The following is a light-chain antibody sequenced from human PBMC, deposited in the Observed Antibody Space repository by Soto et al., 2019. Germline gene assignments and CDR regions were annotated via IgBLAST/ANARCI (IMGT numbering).Light chain of an antibody. CDR2: GAS. V-gene: IGKV3-20*01. J-gene: IGKJ1*01. Sequence: EIVWTQSPGTLSLSPGERATLSCRASQSVSSSYLAWYQQKPGQAPRLLIYGASSCATGIPDRFIGSGAVTDFTLTISRLEPEDIAVYYCQKYGSAPTLGQGTKVEIK. CDR3: QKYGSAPT. CDR1: QSVSSSY.